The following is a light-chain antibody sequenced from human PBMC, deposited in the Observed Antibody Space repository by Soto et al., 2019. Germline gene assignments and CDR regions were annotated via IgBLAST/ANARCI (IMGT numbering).Light chain of an antibody. V-gene: IGKV3-20*01. J-gene: IGKJ3*01. CDR1: QSVNSDY. CDR2: GAS. Sequence: EIVLTQSPGTLSLSPGERATLSCRASQSVNSDYLAWYQQKPGQPPRLLIYGASSRATGIPDRFSGSGSGTDFTLTISRLEPEDFAVYYCQQFGSSQFTFGPGTKVDIK. CDR3: QQFGSSQFT.